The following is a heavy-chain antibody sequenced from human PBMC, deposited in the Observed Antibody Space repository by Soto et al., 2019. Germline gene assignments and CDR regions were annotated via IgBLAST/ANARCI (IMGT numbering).Heavy chain of an antibody. Sequence: PSETLSLTCAVYGGSFNTYYWSWVRQPPGKGLEWIGEIDHSGRTNYNPSLKSRVTISVDTSKNQFSLKLSSVTAADTAVYYCSIIICRGLIPSVYWCQGTLFTVSS. D-gene: IGHD3-10*01. V-gene: IGHV4-34*01. J-gene: IGHJ4*01. CDR2: IDHSGRT. CDR3: SIIICRGLIPSVY. CDR1: GGSFNTYY.